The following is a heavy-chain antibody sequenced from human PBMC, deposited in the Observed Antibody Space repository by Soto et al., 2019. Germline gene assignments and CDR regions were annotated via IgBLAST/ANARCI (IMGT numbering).Heavy chain of an antibody. CDR2: IYHSGST. CDR3: ASRELAAAGPYYYSGMDV. CDR1: GYSISSGYY. V-gene: IGHV4-38-2*01. D-gene: IGHD6-13*01. J-gene: IGHJ6*02. Sequence: KPSETVSLTCAVSGYSISSGYYWGWIRQPPGKGLEWIGSIYHSGSTYYNPSLKSRVTISVDTSKNQFSLKLSSVTAADTAVYYCASRELAAAGPYYYSGMDVWGQGTTVTVSS.